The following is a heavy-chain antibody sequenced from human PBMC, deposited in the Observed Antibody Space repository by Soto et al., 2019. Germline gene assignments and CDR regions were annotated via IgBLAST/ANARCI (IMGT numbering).Heavy chain of an antibody. V-gene: IGHV3-33*01. Sequence: SLRLSCAASGFTFSSYGMHWVRQAPGKGLDWVAVIWYDGINKYYADSVKGRFTISRDNSKNTLYLQMNSLRAEDTAVYYCARAGDYYDRSGYYPQAFDIWGQGTMVTVSS. D-gene: IGHD3-22*01. CDR1: GFTFSSYG. CDR3: ARAGDYYDRSGYYPQAFDI. J-gene: IGHJ3*02. CDR2: IWYDGINK.